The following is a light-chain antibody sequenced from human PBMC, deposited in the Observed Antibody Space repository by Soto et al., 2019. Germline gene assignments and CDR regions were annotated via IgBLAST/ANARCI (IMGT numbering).Light chain of an antibody. CDR3: QQYNGYSRT. CDR2: KAS. J-gene: IGKJ1*01. V-gene: IGKV1-5*03. Sequence: DIQMTQSPSTLSASVGDRVTITCRASQSISSWLAWYQQKPGKPPSLLIYKASNLEGGVPSRFSGSGSGTEFTLTISSLQPDDFATYYCQQYNGYSRTFGQGTKVEI. CDR1: QSISSW.